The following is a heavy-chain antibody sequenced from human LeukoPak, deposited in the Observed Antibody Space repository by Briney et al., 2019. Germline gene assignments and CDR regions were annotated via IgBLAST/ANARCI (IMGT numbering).Heavy chain of an antibody. J-gene: IGHJ4*02. Sequence: GRSLRLPCTASGFTFGDYTMSWVRQAPGKGLEWVGFIRGKSYGGTTEYAASVKGRFTISRDDSKSIAYLQMSSLKTEDTAVYYCTPDCSSTSCPFGYWGQGTLVTVSS. V-gene: IGHV3-49*04. CDR1: GFTFGDYT. D-gene: IGHD2-2*01. CDR2: IRGKSYGGTT. CDR3: TPDCSSTSCPFGY.